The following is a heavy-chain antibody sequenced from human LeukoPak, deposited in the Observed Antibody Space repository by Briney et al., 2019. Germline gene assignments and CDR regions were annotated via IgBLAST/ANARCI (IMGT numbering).Heavy chain of an antibody. Sequence: PGGSLRLSCTASGFSFSSYNINWVRQAPGKGLEWVSYISRGSTTIYYADSLKGRFTISRDNTKNSLYLEMNSLRAEDTAVYYCAISSSYNYFDYWGQGTLVTVSS. CDR1: GFSFSSYN. CDR2: ISRGSTTI. V-gene: IGHV3-48*01. J-gene: IGHJ4*02. D-gene: IGHD2-15*01. CDR3: AISSSYNYFDY.